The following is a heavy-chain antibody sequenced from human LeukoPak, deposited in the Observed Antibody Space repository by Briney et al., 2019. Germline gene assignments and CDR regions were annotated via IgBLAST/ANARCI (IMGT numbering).Heavy chain of an antibody. CDR2: IIPIFGTA. Sequence: SVKLSCKDSGGIFSSYAISWVRQAPRQGLEWMGGIIPIFGTANYAQKFQGRVTITADESTSTAYMELRSLRSDDTAVYYCARDRGTVTTYDYWGQGTLVTVSS. CDR3: ARDRGTVTTYDY. CDR1: GGIFSSYA. V-gene: IGHV1-69*13. J-gene: IGHJ4*02. D-gene: IGHD4-17*01.